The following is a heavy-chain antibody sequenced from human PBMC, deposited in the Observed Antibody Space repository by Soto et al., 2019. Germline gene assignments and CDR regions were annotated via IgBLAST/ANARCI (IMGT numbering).Heavy chain of an antibody. Sequence: PSETLSLTCTVYGGAFSGYHWNWVRQPPGKGLAWIGEINHSGSTDYNPSLRSRVTMSLDTSKNHFSLKLSSVTAADTAVYYCARGPRWLQLQYFQHWGQGTLVTVSS. D-gene: IGHD5-12*01. V-gene: IGHV4-34*01. CDR2: INHSGST. CDR3: ARGPRWLQLQYFQH. CDR1: GGAFSGYH. J-gene: IGHJ1*01.